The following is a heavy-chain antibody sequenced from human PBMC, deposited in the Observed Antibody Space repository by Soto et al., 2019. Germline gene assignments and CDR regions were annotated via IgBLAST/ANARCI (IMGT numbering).Heavy chain of an antibody. V-gene: IGHV4-31*03. CDR1: GGSISSGGYY. J-gene: IGHJ3*02. CDR2: IYYGGST. Sequence: QVQLQESGPGLVKPSQTLSLTCTVSGGSISSGGYYWSWIRQHPGKGLEWIGYIYYGGSTYYNPSLKSRVTISVDTSKNQFSLKLSSVTAADTAVYYCARGGVEMATSDAFDIWGQGTMVTVSS. CDR3: ARGGVEMATSDAFDI. D-gene: IGHD5-12*01.